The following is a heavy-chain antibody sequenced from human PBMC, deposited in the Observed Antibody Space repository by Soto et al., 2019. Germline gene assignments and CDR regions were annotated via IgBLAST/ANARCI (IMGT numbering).Heavy chain of an antibody. J-gene: IGHJ3*02. CDR1: GCSISSGGYY. CDR3: ARLYI. V-gene: IGHV4-31*03. Sequence: QVQLQESGPGLVKPSQTLSRTCTVSGCSISSGGYYWSWLRQHPGKGLEWIGYIYYSGSTYYNPALKGRVTISVDKSKNQFSLKLSGVTAADTSVYYWARLYICGQGTMVTVSS. CDR2: IYYSGST.